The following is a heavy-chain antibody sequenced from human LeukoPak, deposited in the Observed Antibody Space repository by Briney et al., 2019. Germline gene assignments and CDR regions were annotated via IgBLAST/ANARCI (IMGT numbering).Heavy chain of an antibody. Sequence: GGSLRLSCAASGFTFSSYSMNWVRQAPGKGLEWVSYISSSSSTIYYADSVKGRFTISRDNAKNSLYLQMNSLRAEDTAVYYCARARKVAGYYYYYYMDVWGKGTTVTVSS. V-gene: IGHV3-48*01. CDR2: ISSSSSTI. J-gene: IGHJ6*03. D-gene: IGHD6-19*01. CDR1: GFTFSSYS. CDR3: ARARKVAGYYYYYYMDV.